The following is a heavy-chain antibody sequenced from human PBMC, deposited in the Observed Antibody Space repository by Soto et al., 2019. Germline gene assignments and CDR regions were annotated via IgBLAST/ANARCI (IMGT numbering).Heavy chain of an antibody. CDR3: ASLSSSGVVVVAAWPGRY. V-gene: IGHV1-18*01. D-gene: IGHD2-15*01. CDR1: GYTFTSYG. Sequence: QVQLVQSGAEVKKPGASVKVSCKASGYTFTSYGISWVRQAPGQGLEWMGWISAYNGNTNYAQKLQGRVTMTTDTSTSTAYMELRSLRSDDTAVYYCASLSSSGVVVVAAWPGRYWGQGTLVTVSS. CDR2: ISAYNGNT. J-gene: IGHJ4*02.